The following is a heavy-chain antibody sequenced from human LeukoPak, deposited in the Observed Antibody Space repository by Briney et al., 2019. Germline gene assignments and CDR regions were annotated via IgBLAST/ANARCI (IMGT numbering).Heavy chain of an antibody. J-gene: IGHJ4*02. CDR3: ARGKKAAGRGHYWFDY. CDR2: IYSGGST. V-gene: IGHV3-66*01. Sequence: GGSLRLSCAASGFTFSNAWMSWARQAPGKGLEWVSLIYSGGSTYYADSVKGRFTISRDNAKNSLYLQMNSLRAEDTAVYYCARGKKAAGRGHYWFDYWGQGTLVTVSS. CDR1: GFTFSNAW. D-gene: IGHD6-13*01.